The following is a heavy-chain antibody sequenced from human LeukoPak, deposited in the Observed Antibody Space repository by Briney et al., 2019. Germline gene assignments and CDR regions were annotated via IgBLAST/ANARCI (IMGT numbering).Heavy chain of an antibody. Sequence: GGSLRLSCIASGFTFTHYAMTWVRQAPGKGLEWVSDISASGSTIHYADSVKGRFTVSRDNSKNTVFLEMISLRVEDTALYHCAKGHGDWGGNYLDHWGQGAQVTVSS. D-gene: IGHD4-17*01. CDR3: AKGHGDWGGNYLDH. V-gene: IGHV3-23*01. CDR2: ISASGSTI. CDR1: GFTFTHYA. J-gene: IGHJ4*02.